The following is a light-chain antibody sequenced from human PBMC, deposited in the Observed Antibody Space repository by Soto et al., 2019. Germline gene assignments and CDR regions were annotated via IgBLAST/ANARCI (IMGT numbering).Light chain of an antibody. CDR2: DAS. Sequence: DIQMTQSPSSLSASVGDRVTITCQASPDISNYLNWHQQKPGKDPKLLISDASNLATGVPSRFSGSGSGTEFSFTINSLQPEDIGTYYCQQYDNLPSVGGGTKVDIK. CDR1: PDISNY. CDR3: QQYDNLPS. J-gene: IGKJ4*01. V-gene: IGKV1-33*01.